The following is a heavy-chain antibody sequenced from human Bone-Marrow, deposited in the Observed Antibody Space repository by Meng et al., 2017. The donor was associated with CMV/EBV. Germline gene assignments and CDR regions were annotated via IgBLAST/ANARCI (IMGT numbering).Heavy chain of an antibody. CDR2: IYYSGST. CDR3: ARDIAVAGTGGRYFDY. D-gene: IGHD6-19*01. J-gene: IGHJ4*02. V-gene: IGHV4-39*07. Sequence: QLQVAGPGLVKPSETLSLTCTVSGGSISSSSCYWGWIRQPPGKGLEWIGSIYYSGSTYYNPSLKSRVTISVDTSKNQFSLKLSSVTAADTAVYYCARDIAVAGTGGRYFDYWGQGTLVTVSS. CDR1: GGSISSSSCY.